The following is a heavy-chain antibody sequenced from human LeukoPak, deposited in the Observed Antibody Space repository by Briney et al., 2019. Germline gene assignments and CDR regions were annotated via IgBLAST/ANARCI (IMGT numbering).Heavy chain of an antibody. Sequence: ASVKVSCKASGYTFTSYYIHWVRQAPGQGLEWMGIINPSGGSPTYAQKFQGRLTMTRDTSTSTVYMELSSLRSEDTAVYYCARYDYRNYGVDYWGQGTLVTVSS. CDR3: ARYDYRNYGVDY. J-gene: IGHJ4*02. CDR2: INPSGGSP. V-gene: IGHV1-46*01. D-gene: IGHD4-11*01. CDR1: GYTFTSYY.